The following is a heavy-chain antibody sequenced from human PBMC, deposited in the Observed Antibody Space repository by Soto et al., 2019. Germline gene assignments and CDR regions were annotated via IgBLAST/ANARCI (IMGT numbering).Heavy chain of an antibody. J-gene: IGHJ6*02. Sequence: VQLLDSGGGLVQPGWSLRLSCAASGFSISDYGMEWVRQAPGKGLEWVALISYDGSNTYYADSVKGRFTISRDNSKDTLFLQMTGLRREDTAVYYCAKGAGDRLSLGMDVWGQGTTVTVSS. D-gene: IGHD1-26*01. V-gene: IGHV3-30*18. CDR3: AKGAGDRLSLGMDV. CDR2: ISYDGSNT. CDR1: GFSISDYG.